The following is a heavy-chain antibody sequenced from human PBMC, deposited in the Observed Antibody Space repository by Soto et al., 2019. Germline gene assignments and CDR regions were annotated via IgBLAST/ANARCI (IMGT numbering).Heavy chain of an antibody. V-gene: IGHV4-34*01. CDR2: INHSGRT. Sequence: QVQLQQWGAGLLKPSETLSLTCAVYGGSFSGYYWSWIRQPPGKGLEWIGEINHSGRTNYNPSLTSRVTISVDSSKSQFSLKLSAVTAADTAVYYCARGNYYGSGSYPRRYNWFDPWGQGTLVTVSS. CDR1: GGSFSGYY. J-gene: IGHJ5*02. D-gene: IGHD3-10*01. CDR3: ARGNYYGSGSYPRRYNWFDP.